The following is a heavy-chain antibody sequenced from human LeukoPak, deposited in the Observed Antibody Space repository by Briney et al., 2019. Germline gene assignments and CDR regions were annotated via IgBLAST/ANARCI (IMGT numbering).Heavy chain of an antibody. CDR3: ARGPSRYCSGGSCYPFDY. V-gene: IGHV4-34*01. CDR2: INHSGST. D-gene: IGHD2-15*01. CDR1: GGSFSGYY. J-gene: IGHJ4*02. Sequence: SETLSLTCAVYGGSFSGYYWSWIRQPPGKGLEWIGEINHSGSTNYNPSLKSRVTISVDTSKNQFPLKLSSVTAADTAVYYCARGPSRYCSGGSCYPFDYWGQGTLVTVSS.